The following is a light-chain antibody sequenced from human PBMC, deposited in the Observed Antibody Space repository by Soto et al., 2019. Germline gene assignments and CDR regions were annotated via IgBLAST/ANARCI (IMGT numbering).Light chain of an antibody. V-gene: IGKV2D-29*02. J-gene: IGKJ5*01. CDR3: MQSTPLPPT. CDR2: EVS. Sequence: DVVMTQTPLSLSVAPGQPASISCKSSQSLLHITGETFLFWYLQKPGQSPQLLIYEVSTRVSGVPDRFSGRGSGTDFTLESSRVEDDDVGIYYCMQSTPLPPTFGQGTRLGIE. CDR1: QSLLHITGETF.